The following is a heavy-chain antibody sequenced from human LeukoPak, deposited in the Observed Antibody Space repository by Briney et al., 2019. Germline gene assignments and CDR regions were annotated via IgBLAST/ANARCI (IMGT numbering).Heavy chain of an antibody. CDR2: ISGSGGGT. Sequence: GGSLRLSCVGSEFSFSNYAMSWVRQAPGRGLEWVSSISGSGGGTYYADSVKGRFTISRDNSKNTLYLQMNSLRAEDTAVYYCARAKWFGDPAYLYWGQGTLVTVSS. V-gene: IGHV3-23*01. J-gene: IGHJ4*02. CDR3: ARAKWFGDPAYLY. D-gene: IGHD3-10*01. CDR1: EFSFSNYA.